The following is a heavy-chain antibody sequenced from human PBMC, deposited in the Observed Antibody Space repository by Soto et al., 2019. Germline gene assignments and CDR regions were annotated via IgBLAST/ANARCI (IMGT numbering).Heavy chain of an antibody. Sequence: AGGSLRLSCAASGLTFSDRYMDWVRQAPGKGLEWVGRIRKKTNSYTTEYAASVKGRFIISRDDSTNSLHLQMSSLKTEDTAVYYCTTVTTVDYYFDHWGQGTLVTVSS. CDR1: GLTFSDRY. D-gene: IGHD4-17*01. V-gene: IGHV3-72*01. CDR2: IRKKTNSYTT. J-gene: IGHJ4*02. CDR3: TTVTTVDYYFDH.